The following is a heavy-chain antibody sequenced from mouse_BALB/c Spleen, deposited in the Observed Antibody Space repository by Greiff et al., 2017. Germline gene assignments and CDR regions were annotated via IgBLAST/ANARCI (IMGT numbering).Heavy chain of an antibody. V-gene: IGHV10-3*03. J-gene: IGHJ4*01. Sequence: EVNLVESGGGLVQPKGSLKLSCAASGFTFNTYAMHWVCQAPGKGLEWVARIRSKSNNYATYYADSVKDRFTISRDDSQSMLYLQMNNLKTEDTAMYYCVRDRGDYGVYAMDYWGQGTSVTVSS. CDR3: VRDRGDYGVYAMDY. D-gene: IGHD1-1*01. CDR1: GFTFNTYA. CDR2: IRSKSNNYAT.